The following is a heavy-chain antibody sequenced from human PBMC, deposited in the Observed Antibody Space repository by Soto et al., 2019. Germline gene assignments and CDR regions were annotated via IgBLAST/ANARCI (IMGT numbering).Heavy chain of an antibody. CDR3: ARAPSHGWFQHFDY. Sequence: PGESRKISCKGSVYNFASYWIGWVRQKPGKGLEWMGIIYPGDSDTRYSPSFEGHVTISADKSTSTAYMQWSSLGASDTAIYYCARAPSHGWFQHFDYWGQGTLVTVSS. CDR1: VYNFASYW. J-gene: IGHJ4*02. CDR2: IYPGDSDT. D-gene: IGHD6-19*01. V-gene: IGHV5-51*01.